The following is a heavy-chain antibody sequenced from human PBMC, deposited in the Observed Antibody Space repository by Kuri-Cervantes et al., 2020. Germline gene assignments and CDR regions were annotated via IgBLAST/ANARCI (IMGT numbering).Heavy chain of an antibody. CDR2: ISSSSSYI. V-gene: IGHV3-21*01. Sequence: GGSLRLSCAASGFTFSSYSMNWVRQAPGKGLEWVSSISSSSSYIYYADSVKGRFTISRGNAKNSLYLQMNSLRAEDTAVYYCARRSGGGGSYDYWGQGTLVTVSS. CDR3: ARRSGGGGSYDY. D-gene: IGHD3-10*01. J-gene: IGHJ4*02. CDR1: GFTFSSYS.